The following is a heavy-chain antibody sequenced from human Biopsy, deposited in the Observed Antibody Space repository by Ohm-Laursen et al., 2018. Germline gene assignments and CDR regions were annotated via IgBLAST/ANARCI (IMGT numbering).Heavy chain of an antibody. V-gene: IGHV4-59*11. CDR2: ISYTGYI. D-gene: IGHD4-23*01. CDR3: ARGSNDFGGLYFPR. Sequence: LSLTCTFSGGSFTGHYWSWLRQRPGKGLEWIGHISYTGYIRYNAPLKSLVTISVDTSRNHFPLRLSPLTAGDTAVYYCARGSNDFGGLYFPRWGQGTLLTVSS. CDR1: GGSFTGHY. J-gene: IGHJ4*02.